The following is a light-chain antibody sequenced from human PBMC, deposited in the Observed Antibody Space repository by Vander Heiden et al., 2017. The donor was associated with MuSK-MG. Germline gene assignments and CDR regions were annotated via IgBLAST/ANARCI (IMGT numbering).Light chain of an antibody. V-gene: IGKV3-15*01. CDR2: AGS. CDR1: QSVGSK. CDR3: HQYNSWPGT. J-gene: IGKJ2*01. Sequence: EIVMTQSPTTLSVSAGESATLSCRASQSVGSKLAWYQKKPGQSPRLVIYAGSTRATGIPVRFSGSGSGTEFTLTISRLQSEDLAVYSCHQYNSWPGTFGQGTKLEIK.